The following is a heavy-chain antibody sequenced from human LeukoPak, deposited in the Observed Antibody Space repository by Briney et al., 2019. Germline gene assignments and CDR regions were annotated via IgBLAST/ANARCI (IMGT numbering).Heavy chain of an antibody. CDR2: IYHSGST. D-gene: IGHD3/OR15-3a*01. V-gene: IGHV4-30-2*01. J-gene: IGHJ5*02. CDR3: ARLKDWYDNGSDKWFDP. Sequence: PSETLSLTCTVSGGSISSGGYCWCWIRQPRGKVLGWIGYIYHSGSTYYNPSLKSRVTISVDSSKNQFSLKLSSVTAADTAVYYCARLKDWYDNGSDKWFDPWGQGTLVTVSS. CDR1: GGSISSGGYC.